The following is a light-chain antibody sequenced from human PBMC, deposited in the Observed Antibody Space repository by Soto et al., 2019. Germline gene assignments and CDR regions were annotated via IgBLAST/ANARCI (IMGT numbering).Light chain of an antibody. CDR2: GAS. Sequence: EIVVTQSPGTLSLSPGERATLSCRASQSVSRLAWYQQKPGQAPRLLISGASSRTTGIPDRFSGSGFGTDFTLTISRLEPEDFSLYYCQQCDISPYTFGQRTNVEIK. J-gene: IGKJ2*01. V-gene: IGKV3-20*01. CDR3: QQCDISPYT. CDR1: QSVSR.